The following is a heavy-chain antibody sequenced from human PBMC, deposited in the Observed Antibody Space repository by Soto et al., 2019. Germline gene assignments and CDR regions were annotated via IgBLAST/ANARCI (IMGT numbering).Heavy chain of an antibody. D-gene: IGHD1-1*01. CDR3: ARDKDRLQLGGNYYSIWDV. V-gene: IGHV1-69*12. CDR2: IMPVFRRP. J-gene: IGHJ6*02. CDR1: GGTFRTSA. Sequence: QVQLVQSGAEVKKPGSSVKVSCKASGGTFRTSAISWVRQAPGQGLEWVGGIMPVFRRPKYAQNFQDRVTITADESTSTAYMELNSLRSDDTAVYYCARDKDRLQLGGNYYSIWDVWRQGTAVTVSS.